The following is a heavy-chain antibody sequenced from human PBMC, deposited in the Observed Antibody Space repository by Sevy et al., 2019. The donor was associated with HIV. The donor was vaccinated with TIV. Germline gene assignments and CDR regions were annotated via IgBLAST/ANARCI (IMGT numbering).Heavy chain of an antibody. Sequence: GGSLRLSCVASGFTFTNYWISWVRQTPGKGLEWVATIKQDESEKYYLDSVKGRFAISRDNGKKSVFLQMNGLSAEDTALYYCARELGGYNWRTYYFESWGQGTLVTVSS. CDR2: IKQDESEK. CDR1: GFTFTNYW. V-gene: IGHV3-7*01. J-gene: IGHJ4*02. D-gene: IGHD5-12*01. CDR3: ARELGGYNWRTYYFES.